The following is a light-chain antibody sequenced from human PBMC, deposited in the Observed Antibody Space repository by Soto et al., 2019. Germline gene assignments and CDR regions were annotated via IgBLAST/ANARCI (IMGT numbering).Light chain of an antibody. CDR3: QSYDRSLSGSVV. CDR2: DNS. J-gene: IGLJ2*01. V-gene: IGLV1-40*01. Sequence: QSVLTQPPSVSGAPGQRVTISCTGSSSNIGAGYDVHWYQQLPGTAPKLLIFDNSNRPSGVPDRISGSRSGTSASLAIPGLPAEDEADYYGQSYDRSLSGSVVFGGGTKLTVL. CDR1: SSNIGAGYD.